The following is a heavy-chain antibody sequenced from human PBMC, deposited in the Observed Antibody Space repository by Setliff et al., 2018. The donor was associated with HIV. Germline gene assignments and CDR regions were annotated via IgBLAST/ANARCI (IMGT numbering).Heavy chain of an antibody. J-gene: IGHJ3*01. Sequence: GESLKISCKALDYIFTTYWIAWVRQMPGEGLEWMGIIYPDDSDIRYNPSFQNQITISADKSIATAFLQLNNLKASDTATYYCARRDGRSMNAFQIWGPGTMVTVS. CDR3: ARRDGRSMNAFQI. V-gene: IGHV5-51*01. CDR2: IYPDDSDI. CDR1: DYIFTTYW. D-gene: IGHD2-21*01.